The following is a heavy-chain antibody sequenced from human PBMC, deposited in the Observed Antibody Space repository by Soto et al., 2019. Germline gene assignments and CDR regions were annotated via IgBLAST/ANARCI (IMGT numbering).Heavy chain of an antibody. V-gene: IGHV1-3*01. CDR1: GYTFTSSA. CDR3: ARVGGYDFWSGYYLPHRGWFDP. J-gene: IGHJ5*02. CDR2: INAGNGNT. D-gene: IGHD3-3*01. Sequence: ASVKVSCNASGYTFTSSAMHLVRQAPGQRLEWMGWINAGNGNTKYSQKFQGRVTITRDTSASTAYMELSSLRSEDTAVYYCARVGGYDFWSGYYLPHRGWFDPWGQGTLVTVSS.